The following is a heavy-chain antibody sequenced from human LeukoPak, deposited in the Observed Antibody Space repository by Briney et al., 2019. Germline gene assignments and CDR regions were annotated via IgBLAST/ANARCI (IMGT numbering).Heavy chain of an antibody. V-gene: IGHV3-33*06. CDR1: GFSFSNYG. CDR2: IWYDGTSK. D-gene: IGHD3-10*01. CDR3: AKDGSGTYSRFDY. J-gene: IGHJ4*02. Sequence: PGRSLRLSCAASGFSFSNYGMHWVRQATGKGLEWVAVIWYDGTSKYYADSVKGRFTISRDNSKNTLYLQMNSLRVEDTAVYYCAKDGSGTYSRFDYWGQGTLVTVSS.